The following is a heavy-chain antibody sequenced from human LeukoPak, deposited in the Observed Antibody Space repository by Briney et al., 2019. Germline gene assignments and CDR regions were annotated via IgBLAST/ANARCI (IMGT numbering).Heavy chain of an antibody. Sequence: GESLKISCKTSGYNFANYWIAWVRQMPGKGLECMGIIYPAESDARYSPSLRGRVTISSDKSMRTAYLQWRSLTDSDTATYFCARQAERGATSNSWLDFWGQGTQVTVSS. D-gene: IGHD6-13*01. CDR2: IYPAESDA. CDR3: ARQAERGATSNSWLDF. J-gene: IGHJ4*02. V-gene: IGHV5-51*01. CDR1: GYNFANYW.